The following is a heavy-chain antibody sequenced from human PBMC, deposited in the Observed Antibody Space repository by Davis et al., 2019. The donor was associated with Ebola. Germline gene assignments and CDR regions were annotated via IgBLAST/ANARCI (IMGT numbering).Heavy chain of an antibody. CDR3: ARGPTYP. V-gene: IGHV3-23*01. CDR1: GFTVSDSY. Sequence: GESLKISCAASGFTVSDSYMSWVRQAPGKGLEWVSTISGSGAHTYYADSVKGRFTISRDNSKNTLYLQMNSLRDEDTGVYYCARGPTYPWGQGTLVTVS. CDR2: ISGSGAHT. J-gene: IGHJ5*02.